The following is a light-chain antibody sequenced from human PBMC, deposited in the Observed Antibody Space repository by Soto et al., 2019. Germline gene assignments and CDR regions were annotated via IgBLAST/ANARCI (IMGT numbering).Light chain of an antibody. CDR3: AAWDDSLNGVV. CDR2: SNN. Sequence: QLVLTQPPSASGTPGQRVTISCSGSGSNIGSNSVNWYQQLPGTAPKLLIYSNNQRLSGVPDRFSGSRSGTSASLAISGLQSEDEADYYCAAWDDSLNGVVFGGGTKLTVL. CDR1: GSNIGSNS. V-gene: IGLV1-44*01. J-gene: IGLJ2*01.